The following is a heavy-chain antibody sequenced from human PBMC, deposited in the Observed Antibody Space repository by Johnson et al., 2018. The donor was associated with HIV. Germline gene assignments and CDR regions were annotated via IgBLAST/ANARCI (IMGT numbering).Heavy chain of an antibody. CDR3: ARELGGLWFDAFDI. D-gene: IGHD5-18*01. Sequence: VQLVESGGGLIQPGGSLRLSCAASGFTFSSYWMHWVRQAPGKGLVWVSRINSYGSSTSYADSVKGRFTISRDNAKNTLYLQMHSLRAEDTAVYYCARELGGLWFDAFDIWGQGTMVTVSS. CDR1: GFTFSSYW. CDR2: INSYGSST. V-gene: IGHV3-74*01. J-gene: IGHJ3*02.